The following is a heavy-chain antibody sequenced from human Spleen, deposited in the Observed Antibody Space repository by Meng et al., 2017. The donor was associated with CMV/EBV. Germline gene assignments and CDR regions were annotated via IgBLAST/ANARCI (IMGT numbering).Heavy chain of an antibody. V-gene: IGHV3-21*01. J-gene: IGHJ6*02. CDR2: ISSSSYI. Sequence: GESLKISCAASGFTFNRYSMNWVRQAPGKGLEWVSSISSSSYIYYADSVKGRFTISRDNAKNSLYLQMNSLRAEDTAVYYCARDQCSSTSCYQYYYYGMDVWGQGTTVTVSS. CDR3: ARDQCSSTSCYQYYYYGMDV. D-gene: IGHD2-2*01. CDR1: GFTFNRYS.